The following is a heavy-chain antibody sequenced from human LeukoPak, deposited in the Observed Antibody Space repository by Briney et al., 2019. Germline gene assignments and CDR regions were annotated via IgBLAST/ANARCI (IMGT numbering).Heavy chain of an antibody. CDR2: ITGSGDKT. V-gene: IGHV3-23*01. CDR1: GFTFSNYA. J-gene: IGHJ4*02. D-gene: IGHD4-11*01. CDR3: AKDRVTTVTTFFSQFDF. Sequence: GGSLRLSCAASGFTFSNYAMHWVRQAPGKRLEWVSGITGSGDKTYYTDSLKGRFTISRDNSKNTLFLQISSLRADDTAVYYCAKDRVTTVTTFFSQFDFWGQGTLVTVSS.